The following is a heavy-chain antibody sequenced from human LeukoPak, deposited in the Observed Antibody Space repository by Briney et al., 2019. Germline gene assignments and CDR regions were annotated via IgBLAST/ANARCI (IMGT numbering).Heavy chain of an antibody. CDR1: GYTFTDDY. Sequence: ASVKVSCKASGYTFTDDYVHWVRQAPGQGLEWMGWINPNSGVTNYAQKFQGRVTITRNTSISTAYMELSSLRSEDTAVYYCARGESMADYMDVWGKGTTVTVSS. J-gene: IGHJ6*03. CDR3: ARGESMADYMDV. V-gene: IGHV1-2*02. CDR2: INPNSGVT. D-gene: IGHD2/OR15-2a*01.